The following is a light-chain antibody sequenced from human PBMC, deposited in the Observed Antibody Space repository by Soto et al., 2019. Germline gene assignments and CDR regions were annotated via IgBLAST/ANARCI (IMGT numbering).Light chain of an antibody. Sequence: QSALTQPASVSGSPGQSITISCTGTSSDVGGYNYVSWYQQLPGKAPKLMIYDVSNRPSGVSNRFSGSKSGNTASLTISGLQAEDEADYYCSSYTSSSTSWVFGGGTQLTVL. CDR2: DVS. CDR3: SSYTSSSTSWV. CDR1: SSDVGGYNY. J-gene: IGLJ3*02. V-gene: IGLV2-14*01.